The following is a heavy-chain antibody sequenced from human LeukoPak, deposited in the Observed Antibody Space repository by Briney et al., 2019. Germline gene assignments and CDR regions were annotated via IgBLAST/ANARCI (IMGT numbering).Heavy chain of an antibody. CDR3: ARESYYYDSSGYYVYYLDY. CDR2: ISSSGSTI. V-gene: IGHV3-11*01. J-gene: IGHJ4*02. D-gene: IGHD3-22*01. CDR1: GFTFSDYY. Sequence: PGGSLRLSCAASGFTFSDYYMSWIRQAPGKGLEWVSYISSSGSTIYYADSVKGRFTISRDNAKNSLYLQMHSLRAEDTAVYYCARESYYYDSSGYYVYYLDYWGQGTLVTVSS.